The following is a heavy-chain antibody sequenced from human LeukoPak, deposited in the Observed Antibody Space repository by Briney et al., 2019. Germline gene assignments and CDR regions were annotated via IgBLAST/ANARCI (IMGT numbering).Heavy chain of an antibody. CDR2: ISYDGSNK. J-gene: IGHJ4*02. CDR3: ARDPLVRGVIPYNFDY. V-gene: IGHV3-30*03. Sequence: GGSLRLSCAASGFTFSSYGMHWVRQAPGKGLEWVAVISYDGSNKYYADSVKGRFTISRDNSKNTLYLQMNSLRAEDTAVYYCARDPLVRGVIPYNFDYWGQGTLVTVSS. CDR1: GFTFSSYG. D-gene: IGHD3-10*01.